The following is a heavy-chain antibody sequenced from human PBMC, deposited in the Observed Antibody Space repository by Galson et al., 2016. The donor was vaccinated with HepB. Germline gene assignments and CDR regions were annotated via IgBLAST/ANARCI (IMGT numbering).Heavy chain of an antibody. CDR2: VLFTGSM. CDR3: VRERISLVRGGNYYYYYIDV. J-gene: IGHJ6*03. D-gene: IGHD3-10*01. Sequence: TLSLTCSVSGGSISIGSYFWSWIRQPAGKGLEWLGRVLFTGSMTYNPSLKSRVTLAADTSKNQFSLNLTSVTATDTAVYYCVRERISLVRGGNYYYYYIDVWGEGTTITVS. V-gene: IGHV4-61*02. CDR1: GGSISIGSYF.